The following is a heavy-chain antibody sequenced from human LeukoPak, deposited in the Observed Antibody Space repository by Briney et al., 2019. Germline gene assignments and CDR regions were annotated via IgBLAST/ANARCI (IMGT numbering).Heavy chain of an antibody. D-gene: IGHD2-15*01. CDR1: RFTFSSYG. CDR2: IWCDGSNK. CDR3: AKERLGFCSGGSCYVFDY. Sequence: GGSLRLSCAASRFTFSSYGMHWVRQAPGKGLEWVAVIWCDGSNKYYADSVKGRFTISRDNSKNTLYLQMNSLRAEDTAVYYCAKERLGFCSGGSCYVFDYWGQGTLVTVSS. J-gene: IGHJ4*02. V-gene: IGHV3-33*06.